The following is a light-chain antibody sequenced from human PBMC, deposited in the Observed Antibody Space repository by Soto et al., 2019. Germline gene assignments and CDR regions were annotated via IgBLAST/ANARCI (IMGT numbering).Light chain of an antibody. CDR1: QNIATY. V-gene: IGKV1-39*01. CDR2: AAA. CDR3: QQTYTKPG. J-gene: IGKJ2*01. Sequence: DIQVTQSPSSLSASVGDRVTITCHARQNIATYLNWYQQKPGKGPKLLIYAAARLQDEVPSRFGGSGSGTDFTLTISSLQPEDFATYYCQQTYTKPGFGQGTKLEIK.